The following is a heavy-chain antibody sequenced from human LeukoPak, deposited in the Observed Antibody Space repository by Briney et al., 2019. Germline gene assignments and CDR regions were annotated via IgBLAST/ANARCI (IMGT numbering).Heavy chain of an antibody. Sequence: SETLSLTCTVSGGSISSYYWSWIRQPPGKGLEWIGYIYYSGSTNYNPSLKSRVTISVDTSKNQFSLKLSSVTAADTAVYYCARSYDILTGYLDYWGQGTLVTVSS. D-gene: IGHD3-9*01. J-gene: IGHJ4*02. V-gene: IGHV4-59*01. CDR1: GGSISSYY. CDR2: IYYSGST. CDR3: ARSYDILTGYLDY.